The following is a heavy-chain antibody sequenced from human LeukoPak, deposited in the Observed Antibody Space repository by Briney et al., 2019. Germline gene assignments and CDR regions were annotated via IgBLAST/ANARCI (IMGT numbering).Heavy chain of an antibody. CDR2: IIGSAART. Sequence: PGGSLRLSCVGSGFTFSTYAMNWVRQAPGKGLDWVSGIIGSAARTYYADSVKGRFTISRDNSKNTLYLQMNSLRAEDTAVYYCAKVKGGGEYYDILTGYLARFYFDYWGQGTLVTVSS. V-gene: IGHV3-23*01. D-gene: IGHD3-9*01. J-gene: IGHJ4*02. CDR1: GFTFSTYA. CDR3: AKVKGGGEYYDILTGYLARFYFDY.